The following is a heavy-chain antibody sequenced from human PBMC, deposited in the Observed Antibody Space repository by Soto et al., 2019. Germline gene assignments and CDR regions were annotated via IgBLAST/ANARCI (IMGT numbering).Heavy chain of an antibody. CDR2: ISYDGSNK. J-gene: IGHJ6*02. D-gene: IGHD3-3*01. V-gene: IGHV3-30*18. CDR1: GFTFSSYG. Sequence: PGGSLRLSCAASGFTFSSYGMHWVRQAPGKGLEWVAVISYDGSNKYYADSVKGRFTISRDNSKNTLHLQMNSLRAEDTAVYYCAKDKGGTYYDFWSGYHSNGMDVWGQGTTVTVSS. CDR3: AKDKGGTYYDFWSGYHSNGMDV.